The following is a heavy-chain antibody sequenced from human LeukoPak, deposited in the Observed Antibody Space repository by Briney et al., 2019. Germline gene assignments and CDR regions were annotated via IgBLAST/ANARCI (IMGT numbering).Heavy chain of an antibody. CDR3: ARDSAGSLYQLLSNLEGYYYYYMDV. D-gene: IGHD2-2*01. Sequence: SETLSLTCTVSGGSISSYYWSWIRQPAGKGLEWIGRIYTSGSTNYNPSLKSRVAMSVDTSKNQFSLKLSSVTAADTAVYYCARDSAGSLYQLLSNLEGYYYYYMDVWGKGTTVTVSS. CDR1: GGSISSYY. V-gene: IGHV4-4*07. CDR2: IYTSGST. J-gene: IGHJ6*03.